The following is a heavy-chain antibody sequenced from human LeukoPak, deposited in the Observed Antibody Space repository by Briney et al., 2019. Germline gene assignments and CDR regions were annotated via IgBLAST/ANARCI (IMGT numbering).Heavy chain of an antibody. V-gene: IGHV3-9*03. CDR1: GFTFDDYA. CDR2: ISWNSGSI. Sequence: GGSLRLSCAASGFTFDDYAMHWVRHAPGKGLEWVSGISWNSGSIVYADSVKGRFTISRDNAKNSLYLQMNSLRAEDMALYYCAKAESRGSYYPCFDYWGQGTLVTVSS. D-gene: IGHD1-26*01. J-gene: IGHJ4*02. CDR3: AKAESRGSYYPCFDY.